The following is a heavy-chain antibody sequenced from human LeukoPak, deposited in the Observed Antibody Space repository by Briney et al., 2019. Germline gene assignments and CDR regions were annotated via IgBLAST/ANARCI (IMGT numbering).Heavy chain of an antibody. CDR3: ARDLYRIVVVPHYFDY. D-gene: IGHD3-22*01. J-gene: IGHJ4*02. CDR1: GFTFSSYW. V-gene: IGHV3-7*01. CDR2: IKKDGSEK. Sequence: GGSLRLSCAASGFTFSSYWMSWVRQAPGKGLEWVANIKKDGSEKYYVDSVKGRFTISRDNAKNSLYLQMNSLRAEDTAVYYCARDLYRIVVVPHYFDYWGQGTLVTVSS.